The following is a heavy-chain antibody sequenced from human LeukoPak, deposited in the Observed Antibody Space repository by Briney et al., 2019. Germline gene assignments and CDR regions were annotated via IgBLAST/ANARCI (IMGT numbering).Heavy chain of an antibody. CDR1: GFTFTSSW. CDR2: IYPGDSDT. CDR3: ARLGSCRGGSCTAFDI. Sequence: GESLKISCKVSGFTFTSSWIGWVRQMPGKGLEWMGIIYPGDSDTRYRPSFQGQVTISADKSISTAYLQWSSLKASDTAMYHCARLGSCRGGSCTAFDIWGQGTVVTVSS. D-gene: IGHD2-15*01. J-gene: IGHJ3*02. V-gene: IGHV5-51*01.